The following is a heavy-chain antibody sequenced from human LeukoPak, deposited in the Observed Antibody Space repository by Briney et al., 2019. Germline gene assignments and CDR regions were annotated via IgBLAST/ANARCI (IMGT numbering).Heavy chain of an antibody. CDR2: INHSGST. Sequence: PGGSLRLSCAASGFTFSSYWMSWIRQPPGKGLEWIGEINHSGSTNYNPSLNSRVTISVDTSKNQFSLKLTSVTAADTAVYYCARGVPYCSGGSCYPNWFDPWGQGTLVTVSS. V-gene: IGHV4-34*01. CDR1: GFTFSSYW. J-gene: IGHJ5*02. CDR3: ARGVPYCSGGSCYPNWFDP. D-gene: IGHD2-15*01.